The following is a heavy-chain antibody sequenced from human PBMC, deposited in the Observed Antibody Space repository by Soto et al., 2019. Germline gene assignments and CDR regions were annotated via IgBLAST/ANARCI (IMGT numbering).Heavy chain of an antibody. J-gene: IGHJ4*02. CDR2: IIPIFGTA. CDR1: GGTFSSYA. D-gene: IGHD3-22*01. CDR3: ARDTYYYDSSGYYSAY. Sequence: SVKVSCKASGGTFSSYAISWVRQAPGQGLEWMGGIIPIFGTANYAQKFQGRVTITADESTSTAYMELSSLRSEDTAVYYCARDTYYYDSSGYYSAYWGQGTLVTVSS. V-gene: IGHV1-69*13.